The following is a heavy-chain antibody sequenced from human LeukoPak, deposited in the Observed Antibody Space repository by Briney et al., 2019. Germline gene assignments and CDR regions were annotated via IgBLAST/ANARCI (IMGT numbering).Heavy chain of an antibody. D-gene: IGHD1-1*01. CDR1: GFTFSSYG. CDR3: ARDYNMDV. CDR2: IRYDGSNK. Sequence: GGSLRLSCAASGFTFSSYGMHWVRQAPGKGLEWVAFIRYDGSNKYYADSLKGRFTISRDNAKNSLYLQMSSLRAEDTAVYYCARDYNMDVWGQGTTITVSS. J-gene: IGHJ6*02. V-gene: IGHV3-30*02.